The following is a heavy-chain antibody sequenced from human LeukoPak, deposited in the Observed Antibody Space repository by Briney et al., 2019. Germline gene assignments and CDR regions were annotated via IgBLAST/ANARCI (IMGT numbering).Heavy chain of an antibody. CDR3: GKDPSLRVTLPF. J-gene: IGHJ4*02. CDR2: ISHDGNNK. CDR1: GFTFTNYG. D-gene: IGHD3-10*01. Sequence: GGSLRLFCAASGFTFTNYGVLGVPQAPGKGLEGVVLISHDGNNKYYPDSVKGRFTTSRDDSKNTLYLQMNSLRAEETAQYYWGKDPSLRVTLPFWGQGTLVTVSS. V-gene: IGHV3-30*18.